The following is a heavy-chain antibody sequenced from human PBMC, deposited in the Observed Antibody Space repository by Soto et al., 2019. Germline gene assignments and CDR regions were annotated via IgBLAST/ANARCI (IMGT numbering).Heavy chain of an antibody. CDR3: AREPGSYYKYYYYGMDV. CDR1: GGTFSSYA. J-gene: IGHJ6*02. D-gene: IGHD3-10*01. V-gene: IGHV1-69*13. CDR2: IIPIFGTA. Sequence: VKVSCKAAGGTFSSYAISWVRQAPGQGLEWMGGIIPIFGTANYAQKFQGRVTITADESTSTAYMELSSLRSEDTAVYYCAREPGSYYKYYYYGMDVWGQGTTVTVSS.